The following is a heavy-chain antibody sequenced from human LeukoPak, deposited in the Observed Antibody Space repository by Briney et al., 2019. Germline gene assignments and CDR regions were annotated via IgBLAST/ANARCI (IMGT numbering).Heavy chain of an antibody. CDR3: ARDGRYYGSGSYDAFDI. D-gene: IGHD3-10*01. CDR2: INPSGGST. V-gene: IGHV1-46*01. J-gene: IGHJ3*02. Sequence: ASVKVSCKASGYTFTGYYMHWVRQAPGQGLEWMGIINPSGGSTSYAQKFQGRVTMTRDTSTSTVYMELSSLRSEDTAVYYCARDGRYYGSGSYDAFDIWGQGTMVTVSS. CDR1: GYTFTGYY.